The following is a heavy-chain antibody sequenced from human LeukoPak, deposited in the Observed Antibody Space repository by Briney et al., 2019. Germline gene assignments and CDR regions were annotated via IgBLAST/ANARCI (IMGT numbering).Heavy chain of an antibody. V-gene: IGHV4-34*01. J-gene: IGHJ4*02. D-gene: IGHD3-10*01. Sequence: SETLSLTCAVYGGSFSGYYWSWIRQPPGKGLEWIGEINHSGSTNYNPSLKSRVTISVDTSKNQFSLKLSSVTAADTAVYYCASTQGGYGSGALDFDYWGQGTLVTVSS. CDR1: GGSFSGYY. CDR2: INHSGST. CDR3: ASTQGGYGSGALDFDY.